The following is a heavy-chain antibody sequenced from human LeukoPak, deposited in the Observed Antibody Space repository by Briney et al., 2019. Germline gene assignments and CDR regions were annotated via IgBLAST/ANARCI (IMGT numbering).Heavy chain of an antibody. J-gene: IGHJ4*02. V-gene: IGHV1-18*01. CDR3: ARDSAPPYGDYDVSYFDY. Sequence: ASVKVSCKASGYTFTSYGISWVRQAPGQGLEWMGWISAYNGNTNYAQKLQGRVTMTTDTSTSTAYMELRSLRSDDTAVYYCARDSAPPYGDYDVSYFDYWGQGTLVTVSS. D-gene: IGHD4-17*01. CDR1: GYTFTSYG. CDR2: ISAYNGNT.